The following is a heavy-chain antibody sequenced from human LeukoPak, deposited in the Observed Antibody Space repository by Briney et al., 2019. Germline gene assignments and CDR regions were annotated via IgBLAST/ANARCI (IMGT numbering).Heavy chain of an antibody. Sequence: SETLSLTCTVSGVSISSSSYSWGWIRQPPGKGLEWIGSTYYSGSTYYNPSLKSRVTISVDTSKNQFSLKLSSVTAADTAVYYCARRYCSSTSCLLSWFDPWGQGTLVTVSS. J-gene: IGHJ5*02. V-gene: IGHV4-39*01. CDR3: ARRYCSSTSCLLSWFDP. CDR2: TYYSGST. D-gene: IGHD2-2*01. CDR1: GVSISSSSYS.